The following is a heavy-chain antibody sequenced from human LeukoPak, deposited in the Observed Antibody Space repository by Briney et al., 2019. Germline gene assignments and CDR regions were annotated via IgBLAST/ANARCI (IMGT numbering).Heavy chain of an antibody. CDR1: GYTFSGYY. CDR3: ARAVAGIQYYFDY. D-gene: IGHD6-19*01. V-gene: IGHV1-2*02. J-gene: IGHJ4*02. CDR2: INPNSGGT. Sequence: ASVKVSCKASGYTFSGYYMHWVRQAPGQGLEWMGWINPNSGGTNYAQKFQGRVTMTRDTSISTAYMELSSLRSEDTAVYYCARAVAGIQYYFDYWGQGTLVTVSS.